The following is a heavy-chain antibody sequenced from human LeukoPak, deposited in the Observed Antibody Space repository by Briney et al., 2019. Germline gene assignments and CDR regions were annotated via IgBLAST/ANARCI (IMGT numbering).Heavy chain of an antibody. Sequence: GGSLRLSCAASGFTFSSYAMSWVRQALGGGVEWVSAISGSGGSTYYADSVKGRFTISRDNSKNTLYLQMNSLRAEDTAVYYCATDLDSSYYYYYMDVWGKGTTVTVSS. CDR2: ISGSGGST. CDR3: ATDLDSSYYYYYMDV. J-gene: IGHJ6*03. CDR1: GFTFSSYA. V-gene: IGHV3-23*01. D-gene: IGHD2/OR15-2a*01.